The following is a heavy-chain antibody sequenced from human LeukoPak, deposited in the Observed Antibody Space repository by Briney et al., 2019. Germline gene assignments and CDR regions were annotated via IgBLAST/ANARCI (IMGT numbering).Heavy chain of an antibody. V-gene: IGHV3-48*04. Sequence: GGSLRLSCAASGFTFSSHNMVWVRQPPGKGLEWVSYISDSSITMYYADSVKGRFTISRDNAKNSLYLQMNSLRAEDTAVYYCARDGGFCSGGFCYRLFDPWGQGTLVTVSS. J-gene: IGHJ5*02. CDR3: ARDGGFCSGGFCYRLFDP. CDR1: GFTFSSHN. D-gene: IGHD2-15*01. CDR2: ISDSSITM.